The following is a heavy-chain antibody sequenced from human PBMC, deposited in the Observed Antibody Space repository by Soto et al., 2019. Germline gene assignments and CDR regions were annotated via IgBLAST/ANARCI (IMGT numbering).Heavy chain of an antibody. Sequence: GESLKISCKGSGYSFTSHWIGWVRQMPGKGLEWMGIIYPGDSDTRYSPSFQGQVTISADKSMTTAYLQWSSLKASDTAMYYCARGIVVFNVTNAFDIWGQGTMVTVSS. J-gene: IGHJ3*02. D-gene: IGHD2-21*01. CDR3: ARGIVVFNVTNAFDI. CDR2: IYPGDSDT. V-gene: IGHV5-51*01. CDR1: GYSFTSHW.